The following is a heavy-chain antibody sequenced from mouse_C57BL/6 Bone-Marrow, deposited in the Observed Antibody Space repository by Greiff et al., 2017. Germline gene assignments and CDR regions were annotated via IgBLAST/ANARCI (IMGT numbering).Heavy chain of an antibody. V-gene: IGHV1-19*01. J-gene: IGHJ4*01. CDR1: GYTFTDYY. Sequence: VQLQQSGPVLVKPGASVKMSCKASGYTFTDYYMNWVKQSHGKSLEWIGVINPYNGGTSYNQKFKGNATLTVDKSSSTAYMELNSLTSEDSAVYYCARKWLLRGCYAMDYWGQGTSVTVSS. CDR3: ARKWLLRGCYAMDY. CDR2: INPYNGGT. D-gene: IGHD2-3*01.